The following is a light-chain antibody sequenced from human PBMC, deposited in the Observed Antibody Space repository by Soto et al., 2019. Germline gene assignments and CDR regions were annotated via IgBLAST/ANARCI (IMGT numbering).Light chain of an antibody. CDR3: QQYGSSL. Sequence: DIVLTQSPGTLSLSPVERATLSCRASQSVSSIYVAWYQQKPGQAPRLLIYGASSRATGIPDRFSGSGSGTDFTLTISRLAPEDFEVYYCQQYGSSLFGGGTRVEIK. J-gene: IGKJ4*01. V-gene: IGKV3-20*01. CDR1: QSVSSIY. CDR2: GAS.